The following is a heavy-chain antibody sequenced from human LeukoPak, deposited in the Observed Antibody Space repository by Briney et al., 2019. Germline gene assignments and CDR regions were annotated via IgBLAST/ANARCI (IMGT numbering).Heavy chain of an antibody. J-gene: IGHJ6*03. CDR2: ITSSSNYI. CDR1: GFTFSDYS. V-gene: IGHV3-21*01. D-gene: IGHD3-16*01. Sequence: GGSLRLSCAASGFTFSDYSMNWVRQAPGKGLEWVSLITSSSNYIYYADSVKGRFTVSRDNSKNTLYLQMNSLRAEDTAVYYCARVGEAHYYYYYMDVWGKGTTVTISS. CDR3: ARVGEAHYYYYYMDV.